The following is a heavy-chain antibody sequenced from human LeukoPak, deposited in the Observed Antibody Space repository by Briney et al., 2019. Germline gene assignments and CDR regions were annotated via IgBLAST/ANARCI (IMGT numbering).Heavy chain of an antibody. CDR2: IKQDGSDK. D-gene: IGHD2-15*01. CDR3: LTSTRSHRFDY. CDR1: GFTFSSYW. Sequence: GGSLRLSCAASGFTFSSYWMCWVRQAPGKGLEWVAIIKQDGSDKYYVNSVEGRFIISRDNAKNSLYLQMDSLRAEDTAVYYCLTSTRSHRFDYWGQGTLVTVSS. J-gene: IGHJ4*02. V-gene: IGHV3-7*01.